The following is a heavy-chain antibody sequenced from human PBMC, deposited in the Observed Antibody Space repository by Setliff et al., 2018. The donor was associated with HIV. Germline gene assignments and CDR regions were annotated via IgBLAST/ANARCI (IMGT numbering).Heavy chain of an antibody. CDR2: INTNTGNP. CDR1: GYSFADYA. J-gene: IGHJ2*01. CDR3: ARGGTHYDFWSGYRLGYFDI. D-gene: IGHD3-3*01. V-gene: IGHV7-4-1*02. Sequence: ASVKVSCKASGYSFADYAMNWVRQAPRQGLEWMGYINTNTGNPTYAQGFTGRFVFSFDTSVTTAYLQITGLRTEDTAVYFCARGGTHYDFWSGYRLGYFDIWGRGTMVTVSA.